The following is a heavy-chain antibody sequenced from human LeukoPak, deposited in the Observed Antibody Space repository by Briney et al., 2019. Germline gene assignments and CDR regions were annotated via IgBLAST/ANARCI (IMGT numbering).Heavy chain of an antibody. V-gene: IGHV1-3*01. D-gene: IGHD3-10*01. J-gene: IGHJ5*02. CDR2: INAGNGNT. CDR1: GYTFTSYA. CDR3: ARADVTMVRGVIQRGFDP. Sequence: ASVKVSCKASGYTFTSYAMHWVRQAPGQRLEWMGWINAGNGNTKYSQKFQGKVTITRDTSASTAYMELSSLRSEDTAVYYCARADVTMVRGVIQRGFDPWGQGTLVTVSS.